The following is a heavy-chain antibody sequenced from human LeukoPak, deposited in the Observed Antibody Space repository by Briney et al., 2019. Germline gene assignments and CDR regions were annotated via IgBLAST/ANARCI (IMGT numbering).Heavy chain of an antibody. CDR2: IYYNGYI. V-gene: IGHV4-59*08. CDR1: GDSVSSVY. Sequence: SETLSLTCNVSGDSVSSVYWSWIRQLPGKGLEWIGYIYYNGYIDYNPSLKSRVTFSVDTSKNQLSLHMSSVTASDSAIYYCARHRRNLNEDRFREGEPNFDYWGQGTLVTVSS. D-gene: IGHD1-14*01. CDR3: ARHRRNLNEDRFREGEPNFDY. J-gene: IGHJ4*02.